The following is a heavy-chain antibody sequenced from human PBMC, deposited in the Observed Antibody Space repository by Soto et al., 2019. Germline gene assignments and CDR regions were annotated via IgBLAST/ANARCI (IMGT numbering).Heavy chain of an antibody. J-gene: IGHJ6*02. CDR2: INHSGST. Sequence: QVQLQQWGAGLLKPSETLSLTCAVYGGSFSGYYWSWIRQPPGKGLEWIGEINHSGSTNYNPSLKSRVTISVDTSKNQFSLKLSSVTAADTAVYYCARLYGSGKANYHYYYGMDVWGHGTTVTVSS. V-gene: IGHV4-34*01. CDR1: GGSFSGYY. CDR3: ARLYGSGKANYHYYYGMDV. D-gene: IGHD3-10*01.